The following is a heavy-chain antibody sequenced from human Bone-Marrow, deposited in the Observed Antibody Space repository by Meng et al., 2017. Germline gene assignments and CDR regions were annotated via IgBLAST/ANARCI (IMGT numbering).Heavy chain of an antibody. Sequence: GESLKISCGASEFTFSTYWMTWVRQAPGKGLEWVANIKQDGSEKYYVDSVKGRFTISRDNAKNSLYLQMNSLRAEDTAVYYCAREVNGVDYWGQGTLVTVSS. CDR3: AREVNGVDY. D-gene: IGHD2-8*01. J-gene: IGHJ4*02. CDR1: EFTFSTYW. CDR2: IKQDGSEK. V-gene: IGHV3-7*01.